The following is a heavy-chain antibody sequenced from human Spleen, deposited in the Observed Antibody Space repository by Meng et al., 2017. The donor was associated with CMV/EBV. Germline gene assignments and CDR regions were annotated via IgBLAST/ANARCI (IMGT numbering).Heavy chain of an antibody. V-gene: IGHV3-23*01. Sequence: SYGMSWVRQAPGKGLEWVSAISASGPTYYADSVKGRFTISRDNSKNTLYLQMNSLRAEDTAVYYCAKKPLDVGYCSSTTCSGGWFDPWGQGSLVTVSS. J-gene: IGHJ5*02. CDR3: AKKPLDVGYCSSTTCSGGWFDP. CDR2: ISASGPT. D-gene: IGHD2-2*03. CDR1: SYG.